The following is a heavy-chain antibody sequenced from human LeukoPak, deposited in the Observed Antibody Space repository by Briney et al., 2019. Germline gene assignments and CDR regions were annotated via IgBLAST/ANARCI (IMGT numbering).Heavy chain of an antibody. CDR1: GDFFSGSTSD. V-gene: IGHV4-39*07. Sequence: PSETLSLTCSVTGDFFSGSTSDWAWIRQPPGKGLEWIGNIYYRGSTHYSPSLESRVTISVDTSKKQFSLRLSSLTAADTAVYYCARVGVRTYCGSGCYSDYFDSWGQGTLVTVSS. CDR3: ARVGVRTYCGSGCYSDYFDS. J-gene: IGHJ4*02. CDR2: IYYRGST. D-gene: IGHD2-21*02.